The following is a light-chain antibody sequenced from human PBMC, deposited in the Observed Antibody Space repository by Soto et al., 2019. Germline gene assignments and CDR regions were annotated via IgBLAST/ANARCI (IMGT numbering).Light chain of an antibody. CDR1: QTISSW. Sequence: DLQMTQSPSTLSGSLGDSVTITCRASQTISSWLAWYQQKPGKAPKLLIYKASTLKSGVPSRFSGSGSGTEFTLTISSLQPDDFATYYCQHHNTYSSLTFGGGTKVDIK. CDR2: KAS. J-gene: IGKJ4*01. CDR3: QHHNTYSSLT. V-gene: IGKV1-5*03.